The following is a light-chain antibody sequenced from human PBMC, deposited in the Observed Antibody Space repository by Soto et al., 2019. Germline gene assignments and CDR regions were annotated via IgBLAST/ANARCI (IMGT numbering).Light chain of an antibody. Sequence: QSALTQPAFVSGSPGQTITISCTGTSSDIGMYNLVSWYQRHPGKPPKLIIYEGNKRPSGLFNRFSASKSGNTASLTISRLQTDDEADYYCCSYAGSRVIFGGGTKLTVL. CDR3: CSYAGSRVI. J-gene: IGLJ2*01. CDR2: EGN. CDR1: SSDIGMYNL. V-gene: IGLV2-23*01.